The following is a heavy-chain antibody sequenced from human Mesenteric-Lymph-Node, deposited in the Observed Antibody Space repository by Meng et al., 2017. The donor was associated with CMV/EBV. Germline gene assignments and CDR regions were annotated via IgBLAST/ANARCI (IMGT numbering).Heavy chain of an antibody. V-gene: IGHV1-46*01. J-gene: IGHJ4*02. CDR3: ARRDTGELLYSSDY. CDR2: INPSDGTT. Sequence: ASGYTFTSYFMHWVRQAPGQGLEWMGLINPSDGTTNYEQKFQGRVTMTRDTSTSTVYMELNSLRSEDTAVYFCARRDTGELLYSSDYWGQGVLVTVSS. D-gene: IGHD3-10*01. CDR1: GYTFTSYF.